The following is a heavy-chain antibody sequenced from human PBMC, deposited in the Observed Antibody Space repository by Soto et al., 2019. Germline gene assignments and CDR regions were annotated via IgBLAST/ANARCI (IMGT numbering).Heavy chain of an antibody. V-gene: IGHV4-61*08. J-gene: IGHJ4*02. Sequence: SETLSLTCTVSGDYVSSAGHYWSWIRQPPGKGLEWIGDVYYTGSAKYNPSLKSRVTISLDMSKNQFSLTLNSVTAADTAVYYCARDRRYFGSGSYYPYYFDYWGQGTPVTVSS. CDR3: ARDRRYFGSGSYYPYYFDY. CDR2: VYYTGSA. CDR1: GDYVSSAGHY. D-gene: IGHD3-10*01.